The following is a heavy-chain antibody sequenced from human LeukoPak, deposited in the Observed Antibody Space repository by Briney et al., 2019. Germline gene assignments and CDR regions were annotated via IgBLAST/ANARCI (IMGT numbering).Heavy chain of an antibody. CDR2: INPSGGST. CDR1: GYTFTSYY. J-gene: IGHJ3*02. Sequence: ASVKVSCKASGYTFTSYYMHWVRQAPGQGLEWMGIINPSGGSTSYAQKFQGRVTMTRDTSTSTVYMELSSLRSEDTAVYYCARDRSTYYYDSGGYHSGDHDAFDIWGQGTMVTVSS. CDR3: ARDRSTYYYDSGGYHSGDHDAFDI. V-gene: IGHV1-46*01. D-gene: IGHD3-22*01.